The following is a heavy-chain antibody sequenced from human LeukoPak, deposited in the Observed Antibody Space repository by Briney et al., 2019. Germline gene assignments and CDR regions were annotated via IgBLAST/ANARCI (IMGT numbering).Heavy chain of an antibody. CDR2: ISSSSSTI. CDR1: GFTFSSYS. D-gene: IGHD6-6*01. Sequence: GRSLRLSCAASGFTFSSYSMNWVRQAPGKGLEWVSYISSSSSTIYYADSVKGRFTISRDNAKNSLYLQMNSLRAEDTAVYYCARGAAHQQLVPDFDYWGQGTLVTVSS. J-gene: IGHJ4*02. V-gene: IGHV3-48*01. CDR3: ARGAAHQQLVPDFDY.